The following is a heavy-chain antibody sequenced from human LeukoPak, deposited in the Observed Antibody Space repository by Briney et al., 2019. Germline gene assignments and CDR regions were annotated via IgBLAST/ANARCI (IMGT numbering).Heavy chain of an antibody. CDR3: VRDVDTAMVLGAFDI. D-gene: IGHD5-18*01. V-gene: IGHV4-59*01. J-gene: IGHJ3*02. CDR2: IYYSGST. CDR1: GGSISSYY. Sequence: SETLSLTCTVSGGSISSYYWSWIRQPPGKGLEWIGYIYYSGSTNYNPSLKSRVTISVDTSKNQFSLKLSSVTAADTAVYYCVRDVDTAMVLGAFDIWGQGTMVTVSS.